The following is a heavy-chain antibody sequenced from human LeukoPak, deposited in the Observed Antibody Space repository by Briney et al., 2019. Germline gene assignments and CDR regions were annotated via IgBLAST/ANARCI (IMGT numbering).Heavy chain of an antibody. Sequence: ASVKVSCTASGYIFTGYYMHWVRQAPGQGLEWMGWINPNSGDTNYAQKFRGRVTITRDTSISTAYMELSRLRSDDTAVYYCARVRYRLAETYIDYWGQGTLVTVSS. J-gene: IGHJ4*02. V-gene: IGHV1-2*02. CDR3: ARVRYRLAETYIDY. CDR1: GYIFTGYY. CDR2: INPNSGDT. D-gene: IGHD3-16*01.